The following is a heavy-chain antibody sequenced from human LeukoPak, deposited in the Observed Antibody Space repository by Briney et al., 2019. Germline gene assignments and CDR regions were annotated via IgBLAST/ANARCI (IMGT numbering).Heavy chain of an antibody. CDR2: MDPNRGNT. J-gene: IGHJ5*02. CDR1: GYTFGGSH. V-gene: IGHV1-8*01. D-gene: IGHD6-13*01. CDR3: TRTIAATGTLYP. Sequence: ASVKVSCKASGYTFGGSHINWVRQPPGQGLEWMGWMDPNRGNTGYAQKFQGRVTMTRNTSISTAYMELSSLRSEDTALYYCTRTIAATGTLYPWGQGTQVIVSS.